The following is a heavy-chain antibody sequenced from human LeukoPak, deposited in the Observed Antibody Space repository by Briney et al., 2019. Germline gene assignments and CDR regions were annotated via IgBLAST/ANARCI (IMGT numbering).Heavy chain of an antibody. CDR1: GFTFSSYA. J-gene: IGHJ4*02. CDR2: ISYDGSNK. V-gene: IGHV3-30-3*01. Sequence: GGSLRLSCAASGFTFSSYAMHWVRQAPGKGLEWVAVISYDGSNKYYADSVKGRFTISRDNSKNTLYLQMNSLRAEDTAVYYCARVSGTKAQSTLDYWGQGTLVTVSS. CDR3: ARVSGTKAQSTLDY. D-gene: IGHD1-14*01.